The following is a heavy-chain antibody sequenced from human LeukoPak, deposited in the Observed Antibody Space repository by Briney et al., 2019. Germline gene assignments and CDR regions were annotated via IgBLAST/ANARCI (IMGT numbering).Heavy chain of an antibody. D-gene: IGHD3-10*01. V-gene: IGHV3-21*01. CDR2: ISSSSSYI. J-gene: IGHJ4*02. CDR3: ARVPGAYGSGTSYLAD. Sequence: PGGSLRLSCAASGFTFSSYSMNWVRQAPGKGLEWVSSISSSSSYIYYADSVKGRFTISRDNAKNSLYLQMNSLRAEDTAVYYCARVPGAYGSGTSYLADWGQGTLVTVSS. CDR1: GFTFSSYS.